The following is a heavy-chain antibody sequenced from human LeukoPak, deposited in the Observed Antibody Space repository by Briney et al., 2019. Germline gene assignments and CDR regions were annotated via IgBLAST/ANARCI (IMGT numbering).Heavy chain of an antibody. J-gene: IGHJ4*02. D-gene: IGHD1-26*01. V-gene: IGHV4-34*01. CDR2: INHSGST. Sequence: SETLSLTCAVYGGSFSGYYWSWIRQPPGKGLEWIGEINHSGSTNYNPPLKSRVTISVDTSKNQFSLRLSSVTAADTAVYYCARGTHDTQNKPVGATDFDYWGQGTLVTVSS. CDR3: ARGTHDTQNKPVGATDFDY. CDR1: GGSFSGYY.